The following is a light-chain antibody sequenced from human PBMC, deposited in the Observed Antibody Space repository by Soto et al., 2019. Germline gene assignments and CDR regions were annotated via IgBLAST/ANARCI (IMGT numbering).Light chain of an antibody. V-gene: IGKV1-39*01. CDR3: QQSYSTPYT. CDR1: QAMNNN. J-gene: IGKJ2*01. CDR2: RAS. Sequence: DIQLTQSPSSLSASVTDRVTITCRASQAMNNNLNWYQQKLGKAPELLIYRASTLQSGVPSRFSGSGSGTDFTLTISSLEHEDFGTYYCQQSYSTPYTFGQGTKVEIK.